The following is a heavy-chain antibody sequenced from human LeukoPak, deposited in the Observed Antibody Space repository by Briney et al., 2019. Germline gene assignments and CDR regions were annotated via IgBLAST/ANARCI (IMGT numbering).Heavy chain of an antibody. D-gene: IGHD5-12*01. V-gene: IGHV3-9*03. CDR3: AKGVAEIVATSIFDY. Sequence: PGRSLRLSCAASGFTFDDYAMHWVRQAPGKGLEWVSGISWNSGSIDYADSVKGRFTISRDNAKNSLYLQMNSLRAEDMALYYCAKGVAEIVATSIFDYWGQGTLVTVSS. CDR2: ISWNSGSI. CDR1: GFTFDDYA. J-gene: IGHJ4*02.